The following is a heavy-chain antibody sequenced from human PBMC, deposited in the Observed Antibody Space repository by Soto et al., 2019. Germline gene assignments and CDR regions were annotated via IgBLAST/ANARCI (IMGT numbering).Heavy chain of an antibody. J-gene: IGHJ6*02. Sequence: QVQLQESGPGLVKPSQTLSLTCTVSGVSISTGDYYWSWIRQHPGKGLEWIGYIYYSGSSYYNPSLKSRVTVSLGTSKNQFSLKLTSVTAADTAVYYCSREGYSYNGMDVWGQGTTVTVSS. CDR2: IYYSGSS. V-gene: IGHV4-31*03. CDR3: SREGYSYNGMDV. D-gene: IGHD5-18*01. CDR1: GVSISTGDYY.